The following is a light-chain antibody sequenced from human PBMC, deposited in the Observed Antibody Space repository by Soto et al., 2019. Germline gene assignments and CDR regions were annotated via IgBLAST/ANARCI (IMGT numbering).Light chain of an antibody. CDR3: CSYAGSSTSLVV. V-gene: IGLV2-23*01. CDR2: EGS. CDR1: SSDVGSYNL. Sequence: QSALTQPASVSGSPGQSITISCTGTSSDVGSYNLVSWYQQHPGKAPKLMIYEGSKRPSGVSNRLSGSKSGNTASLTISGLQVEDEADYYCCSYAGSSTSLVVFGGGTKLTVL. J-gene: IGLJ2*01.